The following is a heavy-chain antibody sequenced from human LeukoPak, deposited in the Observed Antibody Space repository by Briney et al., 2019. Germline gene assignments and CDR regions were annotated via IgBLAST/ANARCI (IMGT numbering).Heavy chain of an antibody. CDR3: AREVQRPYSSSWYREYYFDY. V-gene: IGHV4-34*01. CDR1: GGSFSGYY. J-gene: IGHJ4*02. CDR2: INHSGST. Sequence: SETLSLTCAVYGGSFSGYYWSWIRQPPGKGPEWIGEINHSGSTNYNPSLKSRVTISVDTSKNQFSLKLSSVTAADAAVYYCAREVQRPYSSSWYREYYFDYWGQGTLVTVSS. D-gene: IGHD6-13*01.